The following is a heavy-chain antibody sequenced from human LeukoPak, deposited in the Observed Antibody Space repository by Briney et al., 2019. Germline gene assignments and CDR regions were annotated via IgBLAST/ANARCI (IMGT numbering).Heavy chain of an antibody. CDR1: GFTFSSYG. D-gene: IGHD2-21*01. V-gene: IGHV3-30*18. CDR3: AKDGEAYCGGDCYSYYYYYMDV. J-gene: IGHJ6*03. Sequence: PGRSLRLSCAVSGFTFSSYGMHWVRQAPGKGLEWVAVIWYGGSTKYYADSVRGRFTISRDNSKNTLYLQMNSLRAEDTAVYYCAKDGEAYCGGDCYSYYYYYMDVWGKGTTVTVSS. CDR2: IWYGGSTK.